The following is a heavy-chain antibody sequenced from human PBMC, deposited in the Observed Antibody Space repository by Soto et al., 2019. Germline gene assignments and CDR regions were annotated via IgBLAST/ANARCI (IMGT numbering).Heavy chain of an antibody. CDR2: ISHDGSNK. Sequence: GGSLRLSCAASGFTFSSYGMHWVRQAPGKGLEWVAVISHDGSNKYYADSVKGRFTISRDNSKNTLYLQMNSLRAEDTAVYYCAKDLAELWLPDYWGQGTLVTVSS. CDR3: AKDLAELWLPDY. CDR1: GFTFSSYG. J-gene: IGHJ4*02. V-gene: IGHV3-30*18. D-gene: IGHD5-18*01.